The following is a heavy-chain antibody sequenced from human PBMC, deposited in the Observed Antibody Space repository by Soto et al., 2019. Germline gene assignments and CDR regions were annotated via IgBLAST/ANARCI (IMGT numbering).Heavy chain of an antibody. CDR3: AREMTKVVVAARWFDP. Sequence: GASVKVSCKASGYTFTSYGISWVRQAPGQGLERMGWISAYNGNTNYAQKLQGRVTMTTDTSTSTAYMELRSLRSDGTAVYYCAREMTKVVVAARWFDPWGQGTLVTVSS. CDR1: GYTFTSYG. D-gene: IGHD2-15*01. V-gene: IGHV1-18*01. CDR2: ISAYNGNT. J-gene: IGHJ5*02.